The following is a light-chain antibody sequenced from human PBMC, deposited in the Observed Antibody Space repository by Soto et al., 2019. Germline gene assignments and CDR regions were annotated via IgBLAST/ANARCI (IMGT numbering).Light chain of an antibody. CDR3: QQDNSYRT. CDR2: DGS. Sequence: DIQMTQSPSTLSASVGDRVTITCRASQSISNWLAWYQQKPGKVPNLMIFDGSSLESGVPSRFSGSGSGTEFTLTISSLQPDDFATYYCQQDNSYRTFGQGSKVDIK. J-gene: IGKJ1*01. V-gene: IGKV1-5*01. CDR1: QSISNW.